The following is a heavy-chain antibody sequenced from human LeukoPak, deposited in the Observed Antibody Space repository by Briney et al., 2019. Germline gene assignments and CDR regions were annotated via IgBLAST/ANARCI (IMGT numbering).Heavy chain of an antibody. V-gene: IGHV3-49*04. CDR1: GFTFGDYA. CDR3: ARNGDLCIDY. Sequence: GGSLRLSCTASGFTFGDYAMSWVRQAPGKGLEWVGFIRSKAYGGTTEYAASVKGRFTISRDDSKSIAYLQMNSLKPEDTAVYYCARNGDLCIDYWGQGTLVTVSS. CDR2: IRSKAYGGTT. J-gene: IGHJ4*02. D-gene: IGHD4-17*01.